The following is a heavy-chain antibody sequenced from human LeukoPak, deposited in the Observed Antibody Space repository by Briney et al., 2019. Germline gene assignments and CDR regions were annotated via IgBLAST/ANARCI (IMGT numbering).Heavy chain of an antibody. CDR2: INHSGRI. CDR1: GGSFSGYY. Sequence: SETLSLTCAVYGGSFSGYYWSWIRQPPGKGLEWIGEINHSGRINYNPSLKSRVTISVDTSKNQFSLKVSSVTAADTAVYYCARTIAVAGTWGFDPWGQGTLVTVSS. D-gene: IGHD6-19*01. CDR3: ARTIAVAGTWGFDP. V-gene: IGHV4-34*01. J-gene: IGHJ5*02.